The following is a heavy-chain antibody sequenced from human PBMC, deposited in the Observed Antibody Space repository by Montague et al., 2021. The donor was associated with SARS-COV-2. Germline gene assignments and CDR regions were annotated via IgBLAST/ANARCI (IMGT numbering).Heavy chain of an antibody. CDR3: ARDRGWESRGAGYIDL. CDR2: IYHTGST. CDR1: GGSITSGGYY. J-gene: IGHJ2*01. D-gene: IGHD1-26*01. Sequence: TLSLTCTVSGGSITSGGYYWTWIRQHPGKGLEWIGYIYHTGSTYYNPSLQSRLRTSVDTSKNEFSLTLTSVTAADTAIYYCARDRGWESRGAGYIDLWGRGTLVTVSS. V-gene: IGHV4-31*03.